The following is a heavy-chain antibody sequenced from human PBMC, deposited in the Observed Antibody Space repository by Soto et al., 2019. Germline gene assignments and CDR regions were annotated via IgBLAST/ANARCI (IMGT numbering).Heavy chain of an antibody. Sequence: GGSLRLSCAASGFTFSSYGMHWVRQAPGKGLEWVAVIWYDGSNKYYADSVKGRFTISRDNSKNTLYLQMNSLRAEDTAVYYCARDRRSRRSSGGQFDYWGQGTLVTVSS. D-gene: IGHD6-19*01. J-gene: IGHJ4*02. CDR2: IWYDGSNK. V-gene: IGHV3-33*01. CDR1: GFTFSSYG. CDR3: ARDRRSRRSSGGQFDY.